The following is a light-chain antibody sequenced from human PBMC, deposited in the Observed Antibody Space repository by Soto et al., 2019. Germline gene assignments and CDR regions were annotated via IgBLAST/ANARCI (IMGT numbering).Light chain of an antibody. J-gene: IGKJ1*01. V-gene: IGKV3-20*01. CDR1: QSVSSSY. Sequence: EIVLTQSPGTLSLSPGERATLSCRASQSVSSSYLAWYQQKPGQAPRLLIYGASSRATGIPDRFSGSGSGTDFTLTISRLEPKDFAVYYCQQYEGTFGQGTKVEIK. CDR3: QQYEGT. CDR2: GAS.